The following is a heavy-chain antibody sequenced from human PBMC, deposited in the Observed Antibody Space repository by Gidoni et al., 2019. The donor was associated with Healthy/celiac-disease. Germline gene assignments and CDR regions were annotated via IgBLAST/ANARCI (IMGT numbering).Heavy chain of an antibody. CDR2: ISSSSSYI. J-gene: IGHJ4*02. Sequence: EVQLVASGGGLVKPGGSLRLSCAASGFTFSSYSMNWVRQAPGKGLEWVSSISSSSSYIYYADSVKGRFTISRDNAKNSLYLQMNSLRAEDTAVYYCARSGVAATWGASSRGPHFDYWGQGTLVTVSS. V-gene: IGHV3-21*01. CDR3: ARSGVAATWGASSRGPHFDY. CDR1: GFTFSSYS. D-gene: IGHD6-13*01.